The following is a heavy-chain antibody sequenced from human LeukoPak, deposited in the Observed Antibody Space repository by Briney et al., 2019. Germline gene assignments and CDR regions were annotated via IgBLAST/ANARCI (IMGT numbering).Heavy chain of an antibody. Sequence: SETLSLTFAVSGGSISSSNWWSWVRQPPGKGLEWIGSIYYSGSTYYNPSLKSRVTISVDTSKNQFSLKLSSVTAADTAVYYCARGEVRGVIITVSWFDPWGQGTLVTVSS. D-gene: IGHD3-10*01. J-gene: IGHJ5*02. V-gene: IGHV4-39*01. CDR1: GGSISSSNW. CDR2: IYYSGST. CDR3: ARGEVRGVIITVSWFDP.